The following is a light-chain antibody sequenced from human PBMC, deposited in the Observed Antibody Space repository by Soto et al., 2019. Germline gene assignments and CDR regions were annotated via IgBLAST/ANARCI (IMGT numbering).Light chain of an antibody. CDR1: SSNIGNNY. CDR3: ATWDSSLNAV. V-gene: IGLV1-51*01. Sequence: QSVLTQPPSVSAAPGQKVSISCSGGSSNIGNNYVSWYQQFPGTAPKLLIYENDQRASGIPDRFSGSKSGTSATLDITGLQTGDEATYFCATWDSSLNAVFGGGTQLTVL. J-gene: IGLJ2*01. CDR2: END.